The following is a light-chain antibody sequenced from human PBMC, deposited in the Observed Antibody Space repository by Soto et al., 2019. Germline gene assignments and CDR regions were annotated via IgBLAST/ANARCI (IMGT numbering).Light chain of an antibody. V-gene: IGKV1-39*01. CDR1: QDISNY. CDR3: QQSYSSPPT. J-gene: IGKJ1*01. CDR2: AAS. Sequence: EIHMTQSPSSLSASLGDRVTITCQASQDISNYLNWYQQKLGKAPKLLIFAASSLQSGVPSRFSGSRSGPDFTLTISSLQPEDFATYYCQQSYSSPPTFGQGTKVDI.